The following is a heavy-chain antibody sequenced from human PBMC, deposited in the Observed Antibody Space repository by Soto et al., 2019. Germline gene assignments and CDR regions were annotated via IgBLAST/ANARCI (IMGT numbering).Heavy chain of an antibody. CDR1: GGSISSSNW. D-gene: IGHD2-2*01. V-gene: IGHV4-4*02. CDR3: ARVRAGCSATSCYLDP. J-gene: IGHJ5*02. Sequence: QVQLQESGPGLVKPSETLSLTCAVSGGSISSSNWWTWVRHPPGKGLEWIGEISHSGTTYYNPSLRGRVEISIXXXRXXFSLKLSSVTAADTAVYYCARVRAGCSATSCYLDPWGQGTLFTVSS. CDR2: ISHSGTT.